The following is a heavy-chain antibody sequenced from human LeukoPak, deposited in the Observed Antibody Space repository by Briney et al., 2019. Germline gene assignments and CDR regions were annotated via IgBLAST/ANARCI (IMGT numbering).Heavy chain of an antibody. V-gene: IGHV3-30*02. Sequence: PGGSLRLSCAASGFTFSSYGMHWVRQAPGKGLEWVAFIRYDGSNKYYADSVKGRFTISRDNSKNTLYLQMGSLRAEDMAVYYCARAFDFWSGYLGGFDYWGQGTLVTVSS. CDR1: GFTFSSYG. CDR3: ARAFDFWSGYLGGFDY. CDR2: IRYDGSNK. D-gene: IGHD3-3*01. J-gene: IGHJ4*02.